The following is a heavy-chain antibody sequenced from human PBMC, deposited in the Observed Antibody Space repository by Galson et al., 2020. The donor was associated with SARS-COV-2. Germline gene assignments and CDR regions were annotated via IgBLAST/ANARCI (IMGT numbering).Heavy chain of an antibody. CDR3: TTGRFNACYM. D-gene: IGHD3-3*01. Sequence: AGSLTLSCAAYGLTFTYACMSWVRQAPGKGLEWVGRIKRKVDGEAPDYAAAVKGRFIISREDSKNTRFLQMNSLKTEDTAVYYCTTGRFNACYMWGQGTIVTVSS. V-gene: IGHV3-15*01. J-gene: IGHJ3*02. CDR1: GLTFTYAC. CDR2: IKRKVDGEAP.